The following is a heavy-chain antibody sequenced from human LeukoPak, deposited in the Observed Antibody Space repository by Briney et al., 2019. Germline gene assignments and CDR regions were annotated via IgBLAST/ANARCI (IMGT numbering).Heavy chain of an antibody. CDR2: IYHSGST. CDR3: AREDTSGYANWFDP. Sequence: PSETLSLTCAVSGGSISSGGYSWSWLRQPPGKGLEWIGYIYHSGSTYYNPSLKSRVTISVDRSKTQFSLKLSSVTAAATAFYSCAREDTSGYANWFDPWGQGTLVTVSS. J-gene: IGHJ5*02. D-gene: IGHD3-22*01. V-gene: IGHV4-30-2*01. CDR1: GGSISSGGYS.